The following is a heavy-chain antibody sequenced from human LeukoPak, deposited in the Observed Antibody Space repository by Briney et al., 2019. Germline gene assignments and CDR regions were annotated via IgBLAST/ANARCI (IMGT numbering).Heavy chain of an antibody. J-gene: IGHJ4*02. Sequence: PGGSLRLSCAASGLTFSSYWMHWVRQVPGKGLVWVSRITSEGSSTSYADSVKGRFTISRDNAKNTLYLQMNSLRAEDTAVYYCARDLYYDSSGYGDYWGQGTLVTVSS. V-gene: IGHV3-74*01. D-gene: IGHD3-22*01. CDR1: GLTFSSYW. CDR3: ARDLYYDSSGYGDY. CDR2: ITSEGSST.